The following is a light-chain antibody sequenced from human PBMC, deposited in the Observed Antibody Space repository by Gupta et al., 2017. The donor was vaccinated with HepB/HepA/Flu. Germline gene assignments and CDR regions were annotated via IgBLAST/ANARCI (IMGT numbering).Light chain of an antibody. V-gene: IGLV1-44*01. J-gene: IGLJ3*02. Sequence: QSVLTQPPSASGTPGQRVTISCSGSSSNIGSNTVNWYQQRPGTAPKLLIYSNNQRHSGVPDRFSDSKYVTSASMTISGLQAEAVADYYCAAWEVIQNGRVFGVGTKLTVL. CDR1: SSNIGSNT. CDR2: SNN. CDR3: AAWEVIQNGRV.